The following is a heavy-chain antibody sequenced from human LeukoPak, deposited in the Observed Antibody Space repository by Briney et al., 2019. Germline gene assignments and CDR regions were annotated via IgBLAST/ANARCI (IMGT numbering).Heavy chain of an antibody. D-gene: IGHD2-8*01. Sequence: SETLSLTCTVSGGSISSYYWSWIRQPPGKGLEWIGYIYYSGSTNYNPSLKSRVTISVDTSKNQFSLKLSSVTAADTAVYYCARGCHCTNGVCYADFDYWGQGTLVTVSS. CDR2: IYYSGST. J-gene: IGHJ4*02. CDR3: ARGCHCTNGVCYADFDY. V-gene: IGHV4-59*12. CDR1: GGSISSYY.